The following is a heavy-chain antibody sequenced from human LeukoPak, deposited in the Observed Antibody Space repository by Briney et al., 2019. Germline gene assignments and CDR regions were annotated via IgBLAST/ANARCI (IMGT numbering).Heavy chain of an antibody. J-gene: IGHJ6*03. V-gene: IGHV1-8*01. Sequence: ASVEVSCKASGYTFTSYDINWVRQATGQGLEWMGWMNPNGGNTGYAQKFQGRVTMTRNTSISTAYMELSSLRSEDTAVYYCSRGYCGGDCYPLYYYYYMDVWGKGTTVTVSS. D-gene: IGHD2-21*02. CDR3: SRGYCGGDCYPLYYYYYMDV. CDR1: GYTFTSYD. CDR2: MNPNGGNT.